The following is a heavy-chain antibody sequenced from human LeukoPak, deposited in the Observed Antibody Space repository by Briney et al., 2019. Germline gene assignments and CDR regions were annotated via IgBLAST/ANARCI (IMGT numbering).Heavy chain of an antibody. J-gene: IGHJ4*02. Sequence: PGGSLRLSCAASGFTFSSYAMSWVRQAPGKGLEWVSAISGSGGSTYYADSVKGRFTISRDNSKNTLYLQMNSLRAEDTAVYSCAKPPYCSGGSCYLHYWGQGTLVTVSS. D-gene: IGHD2-15*01. CDR1: GFTFSSYA. V-gene: IGHV3-23*01. CDR2: ISGSGGST. CDR3: AKPPYCSGGSCYLHY.